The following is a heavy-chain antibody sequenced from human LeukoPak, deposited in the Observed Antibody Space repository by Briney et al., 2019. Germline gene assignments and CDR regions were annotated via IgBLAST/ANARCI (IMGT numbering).Heavy chain of an antibody. J-gene: IGHJ4*02. V-gene: IGHV3-21*01. CDR3: ARGPQKYCSSSSCYSDY. Sequence: GGSLRLSCAASGFIFGSYSMNWVRQAPGKGLEWVSSISSSSSYTYYGDSVKGRFTISRDNAKNSLYLQMNSLRAEDMAVYFCARGPQKYCSSSSCYSDYWGQGTLVTVSS. CDR1: GFIFGSYS. D-gene: IGHD2-2*01. CDR2: ISSSSSYT.